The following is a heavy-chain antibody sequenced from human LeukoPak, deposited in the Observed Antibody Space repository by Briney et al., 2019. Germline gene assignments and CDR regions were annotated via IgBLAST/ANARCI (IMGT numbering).Heavy chain of an antibody. V-gene: IGHV1-18*01. J-gene: IGHJ6*02. CDR3: ARGLTHITIPGGYYGMDV. CDR2: ISAYNGNT. Sequence: ASVKVSCKASGYTFTSYGISWVRQAPGQGLEWMGWISAYNGNTNYAQKLQGRVTMTTDTSTSTAYMELRSLRSDDTAVYYCARGLTHITIPGGYYGMDVWGQGTTVTVSS. CDR1: GYTFTSYG. D-gene: IGHD3-3*01.